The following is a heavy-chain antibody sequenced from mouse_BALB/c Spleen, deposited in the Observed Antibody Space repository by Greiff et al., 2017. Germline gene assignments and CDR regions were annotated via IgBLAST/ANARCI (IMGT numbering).Heavy chain of an antibody. CDR3: ARLDGRAMDY. CDR1: GFTFSSFG. D-gene: IGHD2-3*01. CDR2: ISSGSSTI. J-gene: IGHJ4*01. Sequence: DVQLVESGGGLVQPGGSRKLSCAASGFTFSSFGMHWVRQAPEKGLEWVAYISSGSSTIYYADTVKGRFTISRDNPKNTLFLQMTSLRSEDTAMYYCARLDGRAMDYWGQGTSVTVSS. V-gene: IGHV5-17*02.